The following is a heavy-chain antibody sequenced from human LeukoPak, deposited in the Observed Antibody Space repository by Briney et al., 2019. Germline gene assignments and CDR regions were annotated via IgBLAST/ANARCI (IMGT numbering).Heavy chain of an antibody. J-gene: IGHJ5*02. V-gene: IGHV1-18*01. Sequence: ASVKVSCKASGYIFTGYGINWVRQAPGQGLEWIGWISPASGDTEYAQKVQGRLTMTTHTSTTTAYMELRSLTSDDTAVYYCASETGSWGQGTLVTVS. D-gene: IGHD3-9*01. CDR2: ISPASGDT. CDR3: ASETGS. CDR1: GYIFTGYG.